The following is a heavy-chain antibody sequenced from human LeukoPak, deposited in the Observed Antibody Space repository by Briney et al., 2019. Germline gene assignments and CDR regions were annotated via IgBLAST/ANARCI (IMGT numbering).Heavy chain of an antibody. CDR3: ARDFGWPIYFDF. CDR2: TDHSGST. D-gene: IGHD6-19*01. Sequence: PSETLSLTCAVYGGSFNGYYWSWIRQPPGKGLEWIGVTDHSGSTDYNPSLKSRVSISVDTSKKQISLKLSSLTAADTAVYYCARDFGWPIYFDFWGQGTLVTVSS. CDR1: GGSFNGYY. J-gene: IGHJ4*02. V-gene: IGHV4-34*01.